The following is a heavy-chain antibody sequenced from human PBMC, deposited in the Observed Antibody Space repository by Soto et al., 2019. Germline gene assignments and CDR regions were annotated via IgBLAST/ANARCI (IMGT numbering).Heavy chain of an antibody. J-gene: IGHJ5*02. CDR1: GYTFTSYA. D-gene: IGHD3-22*01. V-gene: IGHV1-3*01. Sequence: ASVKVSCKSSGYTFTSYAMHWVRQAPGQGLEWMGWINAGNGNTKYSQKFQGRVTITRDTSASTAYMELSSLRSEDTAVYYCERDVDSYDSSGYYRNWFDPWGHGNQVTV. CDR3: ERDVDSYDSSGYYRNWFDP. CDR2: INAGNGNT.